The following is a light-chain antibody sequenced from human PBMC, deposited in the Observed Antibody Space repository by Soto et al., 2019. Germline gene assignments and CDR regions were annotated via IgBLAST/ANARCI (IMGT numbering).Light chain of an antibody. Sequence: EIVMTQSPATLSVSPGERATLSCRASQSVSSNLAWYQQKPGQAPRLLIYGASTRATGIPARFSGSGSGTEFTLTISSLQSEDFEVYYCQQYGNSPFTFGGGTNVDIK. CDR3: QQYGNSPFT. J-gene: IGKJ4*01. V-gene: IGKV3-15*01. CDR1: QSVSSN. CDR2: GAS.